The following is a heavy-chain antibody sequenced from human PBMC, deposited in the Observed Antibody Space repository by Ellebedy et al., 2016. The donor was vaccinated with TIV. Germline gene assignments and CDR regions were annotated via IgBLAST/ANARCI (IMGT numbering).Heavy chain of an antibody. CDR1: GFTFSSYA. D-gene: IGHD2-2*01. V-gene: IGHV3-23*01. CDR2: ISNTVSRT. CDR3: AKGRGGGSDSSTPRYYFDY. Sequence: PGGSLRLSCAASGFTFSSYAMSWVRQAPGKGPEWVSTISNTVSRTYYADSVEGRFIISRDNSKKKLYLQMNSLRAEDTAVYYCAKGRGGGSDSSTPRYYFDYWGLGTLVTVSS. J-gene: IGHJ4*02.